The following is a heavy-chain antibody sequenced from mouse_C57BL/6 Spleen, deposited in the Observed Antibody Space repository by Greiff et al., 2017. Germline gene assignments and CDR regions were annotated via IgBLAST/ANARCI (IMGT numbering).Heavy chain of an antibody. Sequence: QVQLKQSGPGLVAPSQSLSITCTVSGFSLTSYGVSWVRQPPGKGLEWLGVIWGDGSTNYHSALISRLSISKDNSKSQVFLKLNRLQTDDTATYYCAKKGDYDAGWEPGAAMDYWGQGTSVTVSS. CDR2: IWGDGST. CDR1: GFSLTSYG. D-gene: IGHD2-4*01. J-gene: IGHJ4*01. CDR3: AKKGDYDAGWEPGAAMDY. V-gene: IGHV2-3*01.